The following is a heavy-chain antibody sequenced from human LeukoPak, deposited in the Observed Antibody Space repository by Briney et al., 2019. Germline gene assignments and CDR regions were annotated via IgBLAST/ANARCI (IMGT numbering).Heavy chain of an antibody. CDR1: GFTFSSYW. Sequence: GGSLRLSCAASGFTFSSYWMHWVRQAPGKGLVWVSRINSDGSSTSYADSVKGRFTISRDNAKNTLYLQMNSLRAEDTAVYSCARRIAVAGNFDHWGQGTLVTVSS. V-gene: IGHV3-74*01. J-gene: IGHJ4*02. CDR2: INSDGSST. CDR3: ARRIAVAGNFDH. D-gene: IGHD6-19*01.